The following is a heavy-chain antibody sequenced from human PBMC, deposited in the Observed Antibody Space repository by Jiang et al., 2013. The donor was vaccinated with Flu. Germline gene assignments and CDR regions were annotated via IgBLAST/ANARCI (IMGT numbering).Heavy chain of an antibody. J-gene: IGHJ4*02. V-gene: IGHV6-1*01. CDR2: IYYRSKWYN. CDR3: ARDLSSYDSSGYYLDY. D-gene: IGHD3-22*01. Sequence: QTLSLTCAISGDSVSSNSATWNWIRQSPSRGLEWLGRIYYRSKWYNDYAVSVKSRITINPDTSKNQFSLQLNSVTPDDTAVYYCARDLSSYDSSGYYLDYWGQGTLVTVSS. CDR1: GDSVSSNSAT.